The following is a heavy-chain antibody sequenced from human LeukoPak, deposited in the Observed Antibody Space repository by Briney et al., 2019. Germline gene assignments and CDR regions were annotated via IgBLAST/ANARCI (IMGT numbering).Heavy chain of an antibody. CDR1: GFTFSSYE. D-gene: IGHD4-23*01. V-gene: IGHV3-48*03. Sequence: GSLRLSCAASGFTFSSYEMHWVRQAPGKVLEWVSYISSSGSTIYYADSVKGRFTISRDNAKNSLYLQMNSLRAEDTAVYYCARDYGGSSPFDYWGQGTLVTVSS. CDR2: ISSSGSTI. J-gene: IGHJ4*02. CDR3: ARDYGGSSPFDY.